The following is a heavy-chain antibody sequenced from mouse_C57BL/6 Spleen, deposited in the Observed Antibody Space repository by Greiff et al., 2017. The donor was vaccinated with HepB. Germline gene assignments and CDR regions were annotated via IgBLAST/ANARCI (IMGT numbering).Heavy chain of an antibody. Sequence: VQLQQSGPGLVQPSQSLSITCTVSGFSLTSYGVHWVRQSPGKGLEWLGVIWRGGSTDYNAAFMSRLSITKDNSKSQVFFKMNSLQADDTAIYYCAKMETAQAPWFAYWGQGTLVTVSA. CDR2: IWRGGST. CDR1: GFSLTSYG. CDR3: AKMETAQAPWFAY. V-gene: IGHV2-5*01. J-gene: IGHJ3*01. D-gene: IGHD3-2*02.